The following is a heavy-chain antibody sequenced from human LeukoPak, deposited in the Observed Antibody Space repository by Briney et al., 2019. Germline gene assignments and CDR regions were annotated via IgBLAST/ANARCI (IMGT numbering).Heavy chain of an antibody. CDR1: GGTFSSYA. CDR3: EVFPRGGSSLYYYYYSPDV. V-gene: IGHV1-69*01. J-gene: IGHJ6*03. CDR2: IIPSFGTG. Sequence: ASGKVSFNASGGTFSSYAISLVRQAPGQGLGLMGGIIPSFGTGNSVQKLKGRVTITEDESTSTAYMAMSSVRSEDKAVYYCEVFPRGGSSLYYYYYSPDVWGQGTTVTVSS. D-gene: IGHD1-26*01.